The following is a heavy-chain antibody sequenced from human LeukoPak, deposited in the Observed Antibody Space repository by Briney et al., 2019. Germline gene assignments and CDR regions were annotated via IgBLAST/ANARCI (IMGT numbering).Heavy chain of an antibody. CDR2: IIPIFGTA. J-gene: IGHJ5*02. Sequence: ASVKVSCKASGYTFTSYAMNWVRQAPGQGLEWMGGIIPIFGTANYAQKFQGRVTITADKSTSTAYMELSSLRSEDTAVYYCARERHYGDYDGYNWFDPWGQGTLVTVSS. D-gene: IGHD4-17*01. CDR3: ARERHYGDYDGYNWFDP. CDR1: GYTFTSYA. V-gene: IGHV1-69*06.